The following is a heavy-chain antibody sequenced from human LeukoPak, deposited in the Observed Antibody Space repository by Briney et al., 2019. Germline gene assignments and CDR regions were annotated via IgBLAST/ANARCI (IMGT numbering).Heavy chain of an antibody. CDR1: GGSISSLY. CDR2: IHSSGSM. J-gene: IGHJ4*02. Sequence: SETLSLTCTVSGGSISSLYCNWIRQPPGKGPEWIGYIHSSGSMSSNPSLKSRVAMSIDTSKKQVSLRLNSVTAADTAVYYCARHKEGNSGYFQYWGQGTLVTVSS. D-gene: IGHD3-22*01. CDR3: ARHKEGNSGYFQY. V-gene: IGHV4-59*08.